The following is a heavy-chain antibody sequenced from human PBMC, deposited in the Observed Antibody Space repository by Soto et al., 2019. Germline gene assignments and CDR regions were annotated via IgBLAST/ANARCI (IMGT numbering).Heavy chain of an antibody. CDR1: GFTFSSYI. CDR2: ISSSSSYI. J-gene: IGHJ4*02. Sequence: GGSLRLSCAASGFTFSSYIMNWVRQAPGKGLEWVSSISSSSSYIYYADSVKGRFTISRDNAKNSLYLQMNSLRAEDTAVYYCARDSIFGVPNLPNFDYWGQGTLVTVSS. D-gene: IGHD3-3*01. CDR3: ARDSIFGVPNLPNFDY. V-gene: IGHV3-21*01.